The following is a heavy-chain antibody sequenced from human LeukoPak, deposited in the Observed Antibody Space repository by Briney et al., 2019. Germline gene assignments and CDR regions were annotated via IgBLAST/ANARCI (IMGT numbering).Heavy chain of an antibody. V-gene: IGHV3-66*01. CDR3: ARIVSASYFSY. Sequence: GGSLRLSCAASGFNANGNYMGWVRQAPGKGLEWVSIIYSGGATYLADSVKGRFTISRDNSKNTLYLQMNSLRAEDTAVYYCARIVSASYFSYWGQGTLVTVSS. D-gene: IGHD1-26*01. CDR2: IYSGGAT. J-gene: IGHJ4*02. CDR1: GFNANGNY.